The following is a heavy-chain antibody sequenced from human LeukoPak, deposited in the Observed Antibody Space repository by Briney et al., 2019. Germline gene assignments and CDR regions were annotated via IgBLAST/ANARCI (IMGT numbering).Heavy chain of an antibody. V-gene: IGHV4-59*03. Sequence: SETLSLTCTVSGGSITRFYWSWIRQPPGKGLEWIGYIYDIGTTNYNPSLKTRVTMSVDTSNNQFSLKLSSVTAADTAVYYRATGVHGITAAGDYYFDYWGQGTLVTVSS. CDR1: GGSITRFY. D-gene: IGHD6-13*01. CDR2: IYDIGTT. CDR3: ATGVHGITAAGDYYFDY. J-gene: IGHJ4*02.